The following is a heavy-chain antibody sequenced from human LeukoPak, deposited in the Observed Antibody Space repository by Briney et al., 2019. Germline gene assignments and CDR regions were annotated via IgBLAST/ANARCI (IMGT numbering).Heavy chain of an antibody. CDR3: ARDCDYYYGMDV. CDR2: TSYDGSNK. Sequence: GGSLRLSCAASGFTFSSYAMHWVRQAPGKGLEWVAVTSYDGSNKYYADSVKGRFTISRDNSKNTLYLQMNSLRAEDTAVYYCARDCDYYYGMDVWGQGTTVTVSS. J-gene: IGHJ6*02. CDR1: GFTFSSYA. V-gene: IGHV3-30*04.